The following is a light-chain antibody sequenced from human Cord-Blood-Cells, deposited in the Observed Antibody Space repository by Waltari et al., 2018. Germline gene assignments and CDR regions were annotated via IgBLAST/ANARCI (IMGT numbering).Light chain of an antibody. CDR2: EVS. Sequence: QSALTQPPSASRSPGQSVTISCTGTSSDVGGYNYVSWYQQHPGKAPKLMIYEVSKRPSGVPDRFSGSKSGNTASLTVSGLQAEDEADYYCSSYAGSNVAFGTGTKVTVL. J-gene: IGLJ1*01. V-gene: IGLV2-8*02. CDR3: SSYAGSNVA. CDR1: SSDVGGYNY.